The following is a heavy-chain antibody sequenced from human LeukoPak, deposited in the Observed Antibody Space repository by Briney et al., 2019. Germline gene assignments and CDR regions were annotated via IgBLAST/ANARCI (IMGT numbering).Heavy chain of an antibody. V-gene: IGHV3-23*01. CDR2: LTGSGQYT. CDR3: AKDGRYSGYDFADS. J-gene: IGHJ4*02. Sequence: PGGALRLSRAPSLFIFINYVMTWVRQAPGKGVQWVSTLTGSGQYTYYAHSVKGRFTISRDNSENTLYLQMNSLRIEDTAIYYCAKDGRYSGYDFADSWGQGTLVTVSS. CDR1: LFIFINYV. D-gene: IGHD5-12*01.